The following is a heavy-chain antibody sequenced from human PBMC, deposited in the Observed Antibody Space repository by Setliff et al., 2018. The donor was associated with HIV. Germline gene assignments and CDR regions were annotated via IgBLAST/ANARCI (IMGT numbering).Heavy chain of an antibody. D-gene: IGHD2-2*03. CDR1: GFTFSTYA. V-gene: IGHV3-23*01. CDR3: ARHLGYCSTTNSC. CDR2: ISSSGGTT. Sequence: GGSLRLSCAASGFTFSTYAMTWVRQAPGKGLEWVSSISSSGGTTYFADTVKGRFTISRDNSKNTLYLQMDSLRVEDTALYYCARHLGYCSTTNSCWGQGTPVTVSS. J-gene: IGHJ4*02.